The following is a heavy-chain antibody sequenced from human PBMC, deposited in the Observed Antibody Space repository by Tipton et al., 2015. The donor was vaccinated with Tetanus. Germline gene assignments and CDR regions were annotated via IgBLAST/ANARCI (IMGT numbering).Heavy chain of an antibody. D-gene: IGHD2-8*02. CDR2: TYYRSKWYN. CDR3: AXXGPVVYAIFLDAFDI. J-gene: IGHJ3*02. V-gene: IGHV6-1*01. CDR1: GDSVSSNSAA. Sequence: GLVKPSQTLSLTCAISGDSVSSNSAAWNWIRQSPSRGLEWLGRTYYRSKWYNDYAVSVKSRITINPDTSKNQFSLQLNSVTPEDTAVYYCAXXGPVVYAIFLDAFDIWGQGTMVTVSS.